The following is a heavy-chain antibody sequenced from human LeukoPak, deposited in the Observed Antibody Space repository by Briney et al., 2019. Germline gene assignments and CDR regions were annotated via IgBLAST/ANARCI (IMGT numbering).Heavy chain of an antibody. CDR2: VSGSGGTT. CDR1: GFTFSSYA. J-gene: IGHJ6*03. V-gene: IGHV3-23*01. D-gene: IGHD2-2*01. Sequence: PGGSLRFSCAASGFTFSSYAMSWVRQAPGKGLEWVSAVSGSGGTTYYADSVKGRFTISRDNSKNTLYLQMNSLRAEDTALYYCAKAPRPESQQAQPSDYYYYMDVWGKGTTVTVSS. CDR3: AKAPRPESQQAQPSDYYYYMDV.